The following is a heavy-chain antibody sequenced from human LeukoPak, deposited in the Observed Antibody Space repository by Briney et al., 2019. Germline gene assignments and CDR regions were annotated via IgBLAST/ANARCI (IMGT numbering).Heavy chain of an antibody. CDR3: AKDLRGSGWYLSIDC. CDR2: MSASGGNT. J-gene: IGHJ4*02. CDR1: GFTFSNYA. V-gene: IGHV3-23*01. D-gene: IGHD6-19*01. Sequence: PGGSLRLSCAASGFTFSNYAMTWVRQAPGKGLEWVSAMSASGGNTYYADSVRGRFTISRDNSKNTVYLQMNSLRAEDTAIYYCAKDLRGSGWYLSIDCWGQGTLVTVSS.